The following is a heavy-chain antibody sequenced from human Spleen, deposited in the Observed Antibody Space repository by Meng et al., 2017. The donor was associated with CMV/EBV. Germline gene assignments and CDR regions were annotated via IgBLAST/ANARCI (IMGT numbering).Heavy chain of an antibody. D-gene: IGHD5-12*01. CDR3: ARVGYSGYESRYFDY. Sequence: SISGGGCYWSWVRQHPGKGREWIGYIYYSGSSYYNPSLKSRVAISVDTSKKKFSLKLSSVTAADTTVYFCARVGYSGYESRYFDYWGPGTLVTVSS. J-gene: IGHJ4*02. CDR1: SISGGGCY. V-gene: IGHV4-31*02. CDR2: IYYSGSS.